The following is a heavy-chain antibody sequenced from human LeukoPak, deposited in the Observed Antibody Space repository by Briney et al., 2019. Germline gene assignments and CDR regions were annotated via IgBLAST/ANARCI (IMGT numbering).Heavy chain of an antibody. Sequence: GGSLRLSCAASGFTFSSYSMNWVRQAPGKGLEWVSSISSSSSYIYYADSVKGRFTISRDNAKNSLYLQMNSLRSEDTAVYYCARSPYSGYDFVDYWGQGTLVTVSS. CDR1: GFTFSSYS. CDR2: ISSSSSYI. CDR3: ARSPYSGYDFVDY. J-gene: IGHJ4*02. D-gene: IGHD5-12*01. V-gene: IGHV3-21*01.